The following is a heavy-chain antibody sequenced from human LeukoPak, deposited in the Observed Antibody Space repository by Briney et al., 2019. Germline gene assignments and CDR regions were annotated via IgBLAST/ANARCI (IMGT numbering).Heavy chain of an antibody. CDR1: GGSISSGSYY. D-gene: IGHD6-19*01. CDR3: ARDQGAGFGY. CDR2: IYTSGST. J-gene: IGHJ4*02. Sequence: SETLSLTCTVSGGSISSGSYYWSWIRQPAWKGLEWIGRIYTSGSTNYNPSLKSRVTISVDTSKNQFSLKLSSVTAADTAVYYCARDQGAGFGYWGQGTLVTVSS. V-gene: IGHV4-61*02.